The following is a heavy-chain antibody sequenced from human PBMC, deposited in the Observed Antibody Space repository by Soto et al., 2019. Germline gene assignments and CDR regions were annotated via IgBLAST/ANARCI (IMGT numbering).Heavy chain of an antibody. V-gene: IGHV4-31*03. J-gene: IGHJ5*01. CDR2: IYYSGST. CDR3: ARVGSSGWAPDS. D-gene: IGHD6-19*01. CDR1: GGSISSGGYY. Sequence: TLSLTCTVSGGSISSGGYYWSWIRQHPGKGLEWIGYIYYSGSTYYNPSLKSRVTISVDTSKNHFSLKLSSVTAADTALYYCARVGSSGWAPDSWGQGTLGTVSS.